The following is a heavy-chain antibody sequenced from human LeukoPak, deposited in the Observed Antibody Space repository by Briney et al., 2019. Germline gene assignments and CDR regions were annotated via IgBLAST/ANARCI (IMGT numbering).Heavy chain of an antibody. J-gene: IGHJ4*02. Sequence: SETLSLTCTVSGGSISSYYGSWIRQPPGKGLEWIGYIYYSGSTNYNPSLKSRVTISVDTSKNQFSLKLSSVTAADTAVYYCARDRGSGSIFDYWGQGTLVTVSS. CDR3: ARDRGSGSIFDY. CDR1: GGSISSYY. V-gene: IGHV4-59*01. CDR2: IYYSGST. D-gene: IGHD3-10*01.